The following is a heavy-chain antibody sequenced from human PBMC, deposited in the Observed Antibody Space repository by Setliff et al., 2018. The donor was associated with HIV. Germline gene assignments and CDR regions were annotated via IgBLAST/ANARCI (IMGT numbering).Heavy chain of an antibody. D-gene: IGHD2-2*01. Sequence: SETLSLTCAVSGASISSGNWWSWVRQSPGKGLEWIGEIFHTGSTNYNPSLKSRVTISVDTSKNHFSLNVSSLTAADTALYFCARLMPNWDYFDYWGQGTQVTV. CDR1: GASISSGNW. CDR3: ARLMPNWDYFDY. V-gene: IGHV4-4*02. J-gene: IGHJ4*02. CDR2: IFHTGST.